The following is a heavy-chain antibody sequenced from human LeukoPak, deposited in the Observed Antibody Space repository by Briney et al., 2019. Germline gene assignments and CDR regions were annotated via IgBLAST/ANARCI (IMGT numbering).Heavy chain of an antibody. CDR1: GFTFSSYG. V-gene: IGHV3-30*18. Sequence: GGSLRLSCEASGFTFSSYGMHWVRQAPGKGLEWVAVISYDGSNTYYADSVKGRFTISRDNSKNTVYLQMNSLRAEDTAVYYCAKVHLTYYYDSSGYGFQDSWGQGTLVTVSS. CDR3: AKVHLTYYYDSSGYGFQDS. J-gene: IGHJ4*02. D-gene: IGHD3-22*01. CDR2: ISYDGSNT.